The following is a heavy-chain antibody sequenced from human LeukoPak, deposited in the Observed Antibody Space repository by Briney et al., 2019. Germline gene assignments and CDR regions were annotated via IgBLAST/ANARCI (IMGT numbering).Heavy chain of an antibody. D-gene: IGHD2-8*01. V-gene: IGHV3-7*04. CDR2: IKLDGSEK. CDR3: ARDANWASDY. J-gene: IGHJ4*02. Sequence: GGSLRLSCAASGFTFSSYWISWVRQAPGKGLEWVANIKLDGSEKYYVDSVKGRFTVPRDNAKNSLYLQMNSLRAEDTAVYYCARDANWASDYWGQGTLVTVSS. CDR1: GFTFSSYW.